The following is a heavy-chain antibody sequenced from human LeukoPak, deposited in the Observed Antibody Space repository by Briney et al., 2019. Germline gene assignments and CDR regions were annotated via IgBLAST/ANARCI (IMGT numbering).Heavy chain of an antibody. CDR1: GGTFSSYA. CDR2: SIPILGIA. Sequence: GASVKVSCKASGGTFSSYAISWVRQAPGQGLEWMGRSIPILGIANYAQKFQGRVTITADKSTSTAYMELSSLRSEDTAVYYCAREGAYDFWSGYPSRYYYGMDVWGQGTTVTVSS. CDR3: AREGAYDFWSGYPSRYYYGMDV. J-gene: IGHJ6*02. D-gene: IGHD3-3*01. V-gene: IGHV1-69*04.